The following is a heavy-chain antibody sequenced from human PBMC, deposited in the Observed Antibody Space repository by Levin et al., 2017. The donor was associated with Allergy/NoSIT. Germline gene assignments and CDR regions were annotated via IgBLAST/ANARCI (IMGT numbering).Heavy chain of an antibody. Sequence: SCSVSGDSISRGFYYWSWIRQPAGEGLVWIGRIYVTGSTTYSPSLKSRVTISLDRSKDQVSLKINLVTAADTAVYCCARDLEGFSGYKPYCYTDVWGKGTTVTVSS. D-gene: IGHD5-12*01. V-gene: IGHV4-61*02. CDR1: GDSISRGFYY. CDR2: IYVTGST. CDR3: ARDLEGFSGYKPYCYTDV. J-gene: IGHJ6*03.